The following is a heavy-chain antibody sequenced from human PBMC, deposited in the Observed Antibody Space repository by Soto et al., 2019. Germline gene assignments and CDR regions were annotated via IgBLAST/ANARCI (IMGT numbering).Heavy chain of an antibody. CDR3: ARDSGWPILNFDN. V-gene: IGHV3-30*03. CDR1: DFDFSSYG. J-gene: IGHJ4*02. Sequence: GGSLRLSCAASDFDFSSYGIHWVRQAPGKGLEWVAASSYDGRETFYADSAKGRFTVSKEMSKNTTFLQMNALRHEDTAVYFCARDSGWPILNFDNWGQGTPVTVSS. D-gene: IGHD3-10*01. CDR2: SSYDGRET.